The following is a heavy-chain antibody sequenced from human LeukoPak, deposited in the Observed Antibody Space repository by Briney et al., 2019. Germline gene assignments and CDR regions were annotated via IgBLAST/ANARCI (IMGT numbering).Heavy chain of an antibody. J-gene: IGHJ3*02. CDR2: ISSRSDTI. CDR1: GFTFSSYG. D-gene: IGHD4-17*01. V-gene: IGHV3-48*02. CDR3: ATDHSGDYVYALHI. Sequence: GGSLRLSCAASGFTFSSYGMIWVRQAPGKGLEWVSYISSRSDTIYYADSVKGRFTVSGDNAKNSLFLQMNSLRDEDTAVYYCATDHSGDYVYALHIWGQGTMVTVSS.